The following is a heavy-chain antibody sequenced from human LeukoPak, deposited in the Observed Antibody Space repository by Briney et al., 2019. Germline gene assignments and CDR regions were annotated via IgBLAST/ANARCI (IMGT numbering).Heavy chain of an antibody. D-gene: IGHD2-21*02. Sequence: GESLKISCKGSGYSFTSYWIGWVRQMPGKGLEWMGTIYPGDSDTRYSPSFQGQVTISADKSIRTAYLQWSSLKASDTAMYYCVNAYCGGDCSFDSWGQGTLVTVSS. J-gene: IGHJ4*02. V-gene: IGHV5-51*06. CDR1: GYSFTSYW. CDR3: VNAYCGGDCSFDS. CDR2: IYPGDSDT.